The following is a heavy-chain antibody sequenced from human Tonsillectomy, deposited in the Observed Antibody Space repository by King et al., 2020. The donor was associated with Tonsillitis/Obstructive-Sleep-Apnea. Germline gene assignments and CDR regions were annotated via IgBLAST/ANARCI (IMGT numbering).Heavy chain of an antibody. D-gene: IGHD2-15*01. CDR2: IKSKTDGGTT. J-gene: IGHJ3*02. CDR3: TTVAVVAAATDAFDI. CDR1: GFTFSNAW. V-gene: IGHV3-15*07. Sequence: VQLVESGGGLVKPGGSLRLSCAASGFTFSNAWMNWVRQAPGKGLEWVGRIKSKTDGGTTDYAAPVKGRFTISRDDSKNMLYLQMNSLKTEDTAVYYCTTVAVVAAATDAFDIWGQGTMVTVSS.